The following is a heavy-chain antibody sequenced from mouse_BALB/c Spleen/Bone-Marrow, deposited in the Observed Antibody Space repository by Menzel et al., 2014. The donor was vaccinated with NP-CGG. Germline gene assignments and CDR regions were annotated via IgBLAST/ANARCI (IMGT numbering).Heavy chain of an antibody. D-gene: IGHD1-1*01. CDR2: IYPGNSDT. CDR3: TRGGGSSYVEFAY. Sequence: EVQLQESGTVLARPGASVKMSCKASGYTFTSYWMHWVKQRPGQGLEWIGAIYPGNSDTSYNQKFKGKAKLTAVTSTSTAYMELGSLTNEDSAVYYCTRGGGSSYVEFAYWGQGTLVTVSA. V-gene: IGHV1-5*01. CDR1: GYTFTSYW. J-gene: IGHJ3*01.